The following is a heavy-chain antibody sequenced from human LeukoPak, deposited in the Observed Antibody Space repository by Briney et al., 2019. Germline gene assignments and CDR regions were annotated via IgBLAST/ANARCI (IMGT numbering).Heavy chain of an antibody. Sequence: GGSLRLSCVVSGFTFSRYSMTWVRQAPGKGLEWVSSISGSSSYIYYTDSVKGRFTVSRDNAKNSLFLQMNSLRVEDTAVYYCARGSSNVAARNNWFDPWGQGTLVTVSS. CDR2: ISGSSSYI. D-gene: IGHD6-6*01. J-gene: IGHJ5*02. CDR1: GFTFSRYS. V-gene: IGHV3-21*01. CDR3: ARGSSNVAARNNWFDP.